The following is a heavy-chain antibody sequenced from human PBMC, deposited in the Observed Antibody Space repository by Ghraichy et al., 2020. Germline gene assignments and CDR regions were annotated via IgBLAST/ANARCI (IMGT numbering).Heavy chain of an antibody. CDR3: TRIGTGGEAGDF. J-gene: IGHJ4*02. CDR1: GFTFSDHY. D-gene: IGHD2-21*01. Sequence: GGSLRLSCAASGFTFSDHYMDWVRQAPGKGLEWVGRTRNKANSYTTEYAASVKGRFTISRDDSKNLLYLQMNSLKTDDTAVYYCTRIGTGGEAGDFWGQGTLVTVSS. V-gene: IGHV3-72*01. CDR2: TRNKANSYTT.